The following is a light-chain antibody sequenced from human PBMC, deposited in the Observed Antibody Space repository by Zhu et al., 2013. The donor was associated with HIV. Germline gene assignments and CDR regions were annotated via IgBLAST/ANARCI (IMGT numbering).Light chain of an antibody. CDR1: QSVTSNY. Sequence: EIVLTQSPGTLSLSPGERATLSCRASQSVTSNYLVWYQQKPGQAPRLLIYGASTRATGIPARFSGSGSGTDFTLTISSLEPEDFAVYYCQQRSNWRSTFGGGTKVEIK. V-gene: IGKV3-11*01. CDR3: QQRSNWRST. J-gene: IGKJ4*01. CDR2: GAS.